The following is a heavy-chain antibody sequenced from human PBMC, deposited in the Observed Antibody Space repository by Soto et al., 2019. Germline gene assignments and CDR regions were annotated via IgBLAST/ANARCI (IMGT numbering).Heavy chain of an antibody. CDR3: AKGSPFNYDFWSGPFDY. CDR2: ISYDGSNK. V-gene: IGHV3-30*18. D-gene: IGHD3-3*01. Sequence: GGSLRLSCAASGFTFSSYGMHWVRQAPGKGLEWVAVISYDGSNKYYADSVKGRFTISRDNSKNTLYLQMNSLRAEDTAVYYCAKGSPFNYDFWSGPFDYWGQGTLVTVSS. CDR1: GFTFSSYG. J-gene: IGHJ4*02.